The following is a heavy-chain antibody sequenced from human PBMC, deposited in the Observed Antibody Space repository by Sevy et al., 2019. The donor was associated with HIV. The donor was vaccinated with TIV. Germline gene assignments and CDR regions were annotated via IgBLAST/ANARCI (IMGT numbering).Heavy chain of an antibody. J-gene: IGHJ6*02. V-gene: IGHV4-4*07. Sequence: SETLSLTCTVSGGSISSYYWSWIRQPAGKGLEWIGRIYTSGSTNYNPSLKSRVTMSVDTSKNQFSLKLSSVTTADTAVYYCARGGYNSNYYYYSMDVWGQGTTVTVSS. CDR3: ARGGYNSNYYYYSMDV. CDR2: IYTSGST. CDR1: GGSISSYY. D-gene: IGHD5-12*01.